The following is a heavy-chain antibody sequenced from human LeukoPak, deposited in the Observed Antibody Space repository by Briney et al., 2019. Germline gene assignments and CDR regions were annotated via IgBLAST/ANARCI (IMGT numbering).Heavy chain of an antibody. D-gene: IGHD3-16*01. J-gene: IGHJ4*02. V-gene: IGHV1-2*02. CDR2: INPNSSVT. Sequence: GASVKVSYKASGYTFTGHYMHWVRQAPGQGLEWMGWINPNSSVTNYAQKFQGRVTLTRDTSISTAYMELSRLRSDDTAIYYCASVDSGNAYLRYDYWGQGTLVTVSS. CDR1: GYTFTGHY. CDR3: ASVDSGNAYLRYDY.